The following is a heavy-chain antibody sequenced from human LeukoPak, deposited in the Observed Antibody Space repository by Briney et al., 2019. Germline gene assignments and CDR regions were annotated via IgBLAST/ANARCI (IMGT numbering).Heavy chain of an antibody. CDR1: GYTFTSYG. J-gene: IGHJ6*02. V-gene: IGHV1-18*01. Sequence: GASVKVSCKASGYTFTSYGISWVRQAPGQGLEWMGWISAYNGNTNYAQKLQGRVTMTTDTSTSTAYMELRSLRSDDTAVYYCAILSGPRDYYYGMDVWGQGTTVTVSS. CDR3: AILSGPRDYYYGMDV. CDR2: ISAYNGNT. D-gene: IGHD1-14*01.